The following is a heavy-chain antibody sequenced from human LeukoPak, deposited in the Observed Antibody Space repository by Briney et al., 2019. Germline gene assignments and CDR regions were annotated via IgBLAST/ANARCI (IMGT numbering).Heavy chain of an antibody. CDR1: GFTFGSYI. CDR2: ISSSSSYI. D-gene: IGHD5-12*01. Sequence: GGSLRLSCAASGFTFGSYIMNWVRQAPGKGLEWVSSISSSSSYIYYADSVKGRFTISRDNAKNSLYLQMNSLRAGETAVYYCARRGIGGYDLDYWGQGTLVTVSS. V-gene: IGHV3-21*01. CDR3: ARRGIGGYDLDY. J-gene: IGHJ4*02.